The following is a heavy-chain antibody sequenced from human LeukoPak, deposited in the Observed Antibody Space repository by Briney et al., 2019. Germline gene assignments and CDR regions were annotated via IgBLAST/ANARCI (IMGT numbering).Heavy chain of an antibody. CDR3: ARGNYYGSGSYFRRDAFDI. J-gene: IGHJ3*02. Sequence: AGGSLRLSCAASGSTFSSYEMNWVRQAPGKGLEWVSYISSSGSTIYYADSVKGRFTISRDNAKNSLYLQMNSLRAEDTAVYYCARGNYYGSGSYFRRDAFDIWGQGTMVTVSS. D-gene: IGHD3-10*01. V-gene: IGHV3-48*03. CDR2: ISSSGSTI. CDR1: GSTFSSYE.